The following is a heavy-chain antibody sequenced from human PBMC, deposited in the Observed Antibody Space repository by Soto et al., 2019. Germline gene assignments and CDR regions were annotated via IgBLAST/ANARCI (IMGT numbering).Heavy chain of an antibody. CDR3: AKDVGQQLVLNYGLDV. D-gene: IGHD6-13*01. CDR2: VSYDGNHK. V-gene: IGHV3-30*18. Sequence: QVQLVESGGGVIQPGTSLSLSCGSSGFTFRSFGMYWVRQAPGKGLEWVAVVSYDGNHKYYADSVKGRLTVSRDNAKNMLYLQMSSLRGEDSAVYYCAKDVGQQLVLNYGLDVWGQGTTVTVSS. J-gene: IGHJ6*02. CDR1: GFTFRSFG.